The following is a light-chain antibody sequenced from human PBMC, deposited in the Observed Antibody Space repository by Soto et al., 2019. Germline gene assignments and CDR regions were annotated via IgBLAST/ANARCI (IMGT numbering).Light chain of an antibody. CDR2: DAS. CDR3: QRVRNWTT. CDR1: QSVSSY. V-gene: IGKV3-11*01. J-gene: IGKJ4*01. Sequence: IVLTQSPATLSLSPAERATLSSRSRQSVSSYLAWYQQKPGQAPRILIDDASKRATGIPARFRGSGSETDITLTNSSLEDEDVAVYYCQRVRNWTTFGWGTKVEFK.